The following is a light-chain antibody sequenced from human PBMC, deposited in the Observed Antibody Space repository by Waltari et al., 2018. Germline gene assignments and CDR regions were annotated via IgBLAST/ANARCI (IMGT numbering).Light chain of an antibody. J-gene: IGKJ4*01. CDR3: QQRSKWPRT. V-gene: IGKV3-11*01. Sequence: SCRASQSISTYLAWYQQKYGQAPRLLIYDAFNRATGIPARFSGSGSGTDFTLTISSLEPEDFAVYYCQQRSKWPRTFGGGTKVEIK. CDR2: DAF. CDR1: QSISTY.